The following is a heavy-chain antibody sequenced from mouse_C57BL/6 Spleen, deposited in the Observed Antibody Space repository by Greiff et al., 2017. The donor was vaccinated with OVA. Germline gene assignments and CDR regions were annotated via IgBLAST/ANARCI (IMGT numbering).Heavy chain of an antibody. CDR3: AHYGYDEGDY. D-gene: IGHD2-2*01. V-gene: IGHV1-64*01. J-gene: IGHJ2*01. Sequence: QVQLKQPGAELVKPGASVKLSCKASGYTFTSYWMHWVKQRPGQGLEWIGMIHPNSGSTNYNEKFKSKATLTVDKSSSTAYMQLSSLTSEDSAVYYCAHYGYDEGDYWGQGTTLTVSS. CDR1: GYTFTSYW. CDR2: IHPNSGST.